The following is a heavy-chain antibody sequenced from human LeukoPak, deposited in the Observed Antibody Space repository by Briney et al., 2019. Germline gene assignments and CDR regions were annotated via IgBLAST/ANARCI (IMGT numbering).Heavy chain of an antibody. V-gene: IGHV4-31*03. J-gene: IGHJ1*01. CDR2: IFYSGSN. D-gene: IGHD3-10*01. CDR3: ARVIRGSGSEYFQH. Sequence: SQTLSLTCTVSGGSISSGGFYWSWVRQHPGKGLEWIGYIFYSGSNYYNPSLKSRITISVDTSKTQLSLKLSSVTAADTAVYYCARVIRGSGSEYFQHWGQGALVTVSS. CDR1: GGSISSGGFY.